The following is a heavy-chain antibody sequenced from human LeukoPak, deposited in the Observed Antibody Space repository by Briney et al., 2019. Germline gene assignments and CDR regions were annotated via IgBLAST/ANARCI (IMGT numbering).Heavy chain of an antibody. CDR1: GGSISGGTYY. Sequence: SQTLCLTCTVSGGSISGGTYYWSWIRQPAGKGLEWIGRIYTSGSTNYNPSLKSRVTISVDTSKNQFSLKLSSVTAADTAVYYCARHPGSSSLFDYWGQGTLVTVSS. J-gene: IGHJ4*02. CDR3: ARHPGSSSLFDY. V-gene: IGHV4-61*02. CDR2: IYTSGST. D-gene: IGHD6-6*01.